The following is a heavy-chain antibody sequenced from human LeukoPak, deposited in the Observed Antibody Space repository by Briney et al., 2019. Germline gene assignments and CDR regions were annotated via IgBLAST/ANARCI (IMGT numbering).Heavy chain of an antibody. CDR3: ARALRYYYDSSGYLDY. CDR1: GFTFSSYA. V-gene: IGHV3-53*01. CDR2: IYSGGST. D-gene: IGHD3-22*01. Sequence: PGGSLRLSCAASGFTFSSYAMSWVRQAPGKGLEWVSVIYSGGSTYYADSVKGRFTISRDNSKNTLYLQMNSLRAEDTAVYYCARALRYYYDSSGYLDYWGQGTLVTVSS. J-gene: IGHJ4*02.